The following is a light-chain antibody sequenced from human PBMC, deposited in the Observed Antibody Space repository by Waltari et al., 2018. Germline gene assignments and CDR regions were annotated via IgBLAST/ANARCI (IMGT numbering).Light chain of an antibody. CDR1: QGVSSN. V-gene: IGKV3-15*01. Sequence: EIVMTQSPATLSVSPGERATLACRASQGVSSNLAWYQQKPGQAPRILIDGASTRATGIPARFSGSGSGTEFTLTISSLQSEDFAVYYCQQYNNWPPYTFGQGTKLEIK. CDR2: GAS. J-gene: IGKJ2*01. CDR3: QQYNNWPPYT.